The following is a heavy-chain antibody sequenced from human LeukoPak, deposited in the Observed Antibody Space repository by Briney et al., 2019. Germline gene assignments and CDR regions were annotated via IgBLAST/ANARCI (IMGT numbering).Heavy chain of an antibody. CDR3: ARDSYDDTDDHYYYGMDV. D-gene: IGHD3-22*01. Sequence: SETLSLTCTASGGSISSSSYYWGWIRQPPGKGLEWIGSIYNTEGTTYNPSLRSRVTISADTSKNQFSLKLRSVTAADTAVYYCARDSYDDTDDHYYYGMDVWGQGTTVIVSS. CDR2: IYNTEGT. J-gene: IGHJ6*02. V-gene: IGHV4-39*07. CDR1: GGSISSSSYY.